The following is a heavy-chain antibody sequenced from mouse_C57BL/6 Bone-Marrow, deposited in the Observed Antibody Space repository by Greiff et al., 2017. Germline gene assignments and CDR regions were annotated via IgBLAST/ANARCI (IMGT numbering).Heavy chain of an antibody. CDR1: GYTFTSYD. V-gene: IGHV1-85*01. CDR3: ARLTGTPYWYFDV. J-gene: IGHJ1*03. D-gene: IGHD4-1*01. CDR2: IYPRDGST. Sequence: VQLQQSGPELVKPGASVKLSCKASGYTFTSYDINWVKQRPGQGLEWIGWIYPRDGSTKYNEKFKGKATLTVDTSSSTAYMELHSLTSEDSAVYFCARLTGTPYWYFDVWGTGTTVTVSS.